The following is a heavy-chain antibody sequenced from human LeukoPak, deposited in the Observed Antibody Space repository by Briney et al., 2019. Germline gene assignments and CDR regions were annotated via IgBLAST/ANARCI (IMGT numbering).Heavy chain of an antibody. CDR3: AKDRVAHFFYWYFDL. D-gene: IGHD5-12*01. J-gene: IGHJ2*01. Sequence: GASVKVSCKASGYSFTSYGISWVRQAPGQGLEWMGWISTYAGNTNYAQKVQDRVTMTTDSSTSTAYMELRSLRSDDTAVYYCAKDRVAHFFYWYFDLWGRGTLVTVSS. V-gene: IGHV1-18*04. CDR1: GYSFTSYG. CDR2: ISTYAGNT.